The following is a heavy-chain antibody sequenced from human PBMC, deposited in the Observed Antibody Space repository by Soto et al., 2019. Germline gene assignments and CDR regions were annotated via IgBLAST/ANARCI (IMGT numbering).Heavy chain of an antibody. Sequence: GGSLRLSCAASGFTFSSYAMHWVRQAPGKGLEWVAVIFCSGGSTYYADSVKGRFTISRDNSKNTLYLQMNSLRADDTAVYYCAKFGYGSGRHKPSFFYYMDVWGKGTTVTVSS. J-gene: IGHJ6*03. CDR3: AKFGYGSGRHKPSFFYYMDV. CDR2: IFCSGGST. D-gene: IGHD3-10*01. V-gene: IGHV3-23*01. CDR1: GFTFSSYA.